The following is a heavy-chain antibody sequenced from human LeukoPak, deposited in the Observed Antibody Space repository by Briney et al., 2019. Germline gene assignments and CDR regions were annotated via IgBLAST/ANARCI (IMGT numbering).Heavy chain of an antibody. D-gene: IGHD3-22*01. CDR2: ISYDGSNK. CDR3: AAKWLLRRY. J-gene: IGHJ4*02. V-gene: IGHV3-30*19. CDR1: GFTFGSYG. Sequence: PGGSLRLSCAASGFTFGSYGMHWVRQAPGKGLEWVAVISYDGSNKYYADSVKGRFTISRDNSKNTLYLQMNSLRAEDTAVYFCAAKWLLRRYWGQGTLVTVSS.